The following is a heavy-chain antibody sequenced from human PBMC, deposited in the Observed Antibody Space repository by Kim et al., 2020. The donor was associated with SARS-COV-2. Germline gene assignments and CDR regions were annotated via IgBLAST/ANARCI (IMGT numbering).Heavy chain of an antibody. J-gene: IGHJ4*02. D-gene: IGHD6-13*01. Sequence: SAKGRFTISRDNAKNPLYLQMNSLRAEDTALYYCAKGGLASAVTRTLCDYWGQGTLVTVSS. V-gene: IGHV3-9*01. CDR3: AKGGLASAVTRTLCDY.